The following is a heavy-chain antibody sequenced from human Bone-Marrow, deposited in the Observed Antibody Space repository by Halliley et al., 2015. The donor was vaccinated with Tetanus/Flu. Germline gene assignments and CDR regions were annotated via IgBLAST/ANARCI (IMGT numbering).Heavy chain of an antibody. CDR1: GGSLINYY. D-gene: IGHD2-15*01. CDR2: INNSGTA. J-gene: IGHJ5*02. V-gene: IGHV4-34*01. Sequence: TLSLTCSVYGGSLINYYWSWIRQSPGQGLEWIGEINNSGTANYKPSLKSRVTLSVDTSRNMFSLRLKSVTAADTAVYYCARGRLSRPVIVKSKFSMSFLPWGNGTLVTVSS. CDR3: ARGRLSRPVIVKSKFSMSFLP.